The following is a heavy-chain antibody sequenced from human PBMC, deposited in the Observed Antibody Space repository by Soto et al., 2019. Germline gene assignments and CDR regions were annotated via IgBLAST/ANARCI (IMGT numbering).Heavy chain of an antibody. CDR1: GYTFTSYG. J-gene: IGHJ4*02. V-gene: IGHV1-18*01. D-gene: IGHD3-10*01. Sequence: QVQLVQSGAEVKKPGASVKVSCKASGYTFTSYGISWVRQAPRQGLQRMEWISGYNGNTDFAQKPQGRVTMTTDTSTSTAYMELRSLRSDDTAVYYCAAYEITMVRGVSFDYWGQGTLVTVSS. CDR2: ISGYNGNT. CDR3: AAYEITMVRGVSFDY.